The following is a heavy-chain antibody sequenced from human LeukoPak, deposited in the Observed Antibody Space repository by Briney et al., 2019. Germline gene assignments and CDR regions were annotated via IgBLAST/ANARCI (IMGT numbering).Heavy chain of an antibody. D-gene: IGHD2-15*01. CDR3: ARDLVVVVAAFLDH. CDR1: GYIFANYG. CDR2: ISGYNGNT. J-gene: IGHJ4*02. V-gene: IGHV1-18*01. Sequence: ASVKVSCKASGYIFANYGISWVRQAPGQGLEWMGWISGYNGNTNYAQKLQGRVTMTTDTSTSTAYMELRSLRSDDTAVYYCARDLVVVVAAFLDHWGQGTRVTVSS.